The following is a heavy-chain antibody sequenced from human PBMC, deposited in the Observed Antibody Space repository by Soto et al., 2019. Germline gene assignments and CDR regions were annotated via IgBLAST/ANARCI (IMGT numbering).Heavy chain of an antibody. J-gene: IGHJ4*02. CDR1: GGSISSSNW. V-gene: IGHV4-4*02. CDR3: ASLLGIGDYFDY. Sequence: SETLSLTCAVSGGSISSSNWWRWVRQPPGKGLEWIGEIYHRGSTNYNPSLKSRVTISGNKSKNQFSLKLSSVTAADTAVYYCASLLGIGDYFDYWGQGTLVTVSS. CDR2: IYHRGST. D-gene: IGHD7-27*01.